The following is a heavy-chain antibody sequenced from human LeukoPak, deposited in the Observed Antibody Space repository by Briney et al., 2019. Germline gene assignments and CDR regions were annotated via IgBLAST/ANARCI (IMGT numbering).Heavy chain of an antibody. D-gene: IGHD3-22*01. V-gene: IGHV4-39*07. J-gene: IGHJ4*02. Sequence: SETLSLTCTVSGASISSSIYYWVWIRQPPGKGLEWIGSIYHSGSTYYHPSLKSRVTISVDTSKNQFSLKLSSVTAADTAVYYCARGRYYYDSSGYWGDLPWGQGTLVTVSS. CDR2: IYHSGST. CDR3: ARGRYYYDSSGYWGDLP. CDR1: GASISSSIYY.